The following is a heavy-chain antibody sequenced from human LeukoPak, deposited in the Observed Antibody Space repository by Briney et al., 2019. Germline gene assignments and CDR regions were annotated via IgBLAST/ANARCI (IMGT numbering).Heavy chain of an antibody. CDR2: INQGGSDK. Sequence: PGGSLRLSCTVSGFTFSSYWMSWVRQAPGKGLEWVANINQGGSDKSYVDSVKGRFTVSGDNAKKSLYLQMNSLRAEDTAVYYCAKSPVRALALDYWGQGTLVTVSS. CDR1: GFTFSSYW. D-gene: IGHD3-10*01. J-gene: IGHJ4*02. CDR3: AKSPVRALALDY. V-gene: IGHV3-7*01.